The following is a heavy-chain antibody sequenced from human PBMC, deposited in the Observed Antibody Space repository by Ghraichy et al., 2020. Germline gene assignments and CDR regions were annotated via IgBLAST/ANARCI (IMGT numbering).Heavy chain of an antibody. V-gene: IGHV4-59*01. CDR2: IDYSGST. J-gene: IGHJ3*02. CDR3: AREGIAAAGMAFDI. CDR1: GGSISSYY. Sequence: SETLSLTCTVSGGSISSYYWSWIRQPPGKGLEWIGYIDYSGSTNYNPSLKSRVTISADTSKNQFSLKLSSVTAADTAVYYCAREGIAAAGMAFDIWGQGTMVTVSS. D-gene: IGHD6-13*01.